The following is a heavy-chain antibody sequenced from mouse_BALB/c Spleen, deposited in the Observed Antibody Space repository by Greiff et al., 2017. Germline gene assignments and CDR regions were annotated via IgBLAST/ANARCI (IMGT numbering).Heavy chain of an antibody. D-gene: IGHD2-14*01. Sequence: ESGPGLVKPSQSLSLTCSVTGYSITSGYYWNWIRQFPGNKLEWMGYISYDGSNNYNPSLKNRISITRDTSKNQFFLKLNSVTTEDTATYYCARGNYRYDYYFDYWGQGTTLTVSS. CDR2: ISYDGSN. CDR3: ARGNYRYDYYFDY. CDR1: GYSITSGYY. V-gene: IGHV3-6*02. J-gene: IGHJ2*01.